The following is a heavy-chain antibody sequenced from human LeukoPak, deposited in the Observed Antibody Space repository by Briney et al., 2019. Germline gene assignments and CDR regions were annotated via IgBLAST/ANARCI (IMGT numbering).Heavy chain of an antibody. V-gene: IGHV3-48*03. CDR1: GFTLSTYE. D-gene: IGHD3-3*01. Sequence: GGSLRLSCAASGFTLSTYEMNWVRQAPGKGLEWVSYISSSGGAIYYADSMKGRFTISRDNAKNSLYLQMNSLRAEDTAVYFCARTSEDYYMDVWGKGTTVTISS. J-gene: IGHJ6*03. CDR3: ARTSEDYYMDV. CDR2: ISSSGGAI.